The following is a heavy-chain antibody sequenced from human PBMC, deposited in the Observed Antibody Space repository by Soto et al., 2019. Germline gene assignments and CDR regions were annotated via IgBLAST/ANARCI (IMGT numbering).Heavy chain of an antibody. CDR3: TRTSGSYYFQH. CDR1: GFTFSGSA. Sequence: GGSLRLSCAASGFTFSGSAMHWVRQASGKGLAWVGRIRSKANSYATAYAASVKGRFTISRDDSKNTAYLQMNSLKTEDTAVYYCTRTSGSYYFQHWGQGTLVTVSS. V-gene: IGHV3-73*01. D-gene: IGHD1-26*01. CDR2: IRSKANSYAT. J-gene: IGHJ1*01.